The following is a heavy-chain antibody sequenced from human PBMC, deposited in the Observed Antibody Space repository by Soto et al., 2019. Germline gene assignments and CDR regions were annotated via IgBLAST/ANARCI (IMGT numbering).Heavy chain of an antibody. D-gene: IGHD1-26*01. CDR2: INHSGST. CDR3: ARDWEDYYYGMDV. Sequence: QVQLQQWGAGLLKPSETLSLTCAVYGGSFSGYYWSWIRQPPGKGLEWIGEINHSGSTNYNPSLKSRVTISVDTSKNQVSLKLSSVTAADTAVYYCARDWEDYYYGMDVWGQGTTVTVSS. V-gene: IGHV4-34*01. CDR1: GGSFSGYY. J-gene: IGHJ6*02.